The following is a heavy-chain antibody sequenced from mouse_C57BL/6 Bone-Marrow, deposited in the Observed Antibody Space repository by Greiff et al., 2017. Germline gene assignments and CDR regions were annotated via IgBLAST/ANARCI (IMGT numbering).Heavy chain of an antibody. V-gene: IGHV1-81*01. J-gene: IGHJ3*01. CDR1: GYTFTSYG. CDR3: ARSLLLFAY. Sequence: QVHVKQSGAELARPGASVKLSCKASGYTFTSYGISWVKQRTGQGLEWIGEIYPRSGNTYSNEQLKGNATLTADKSSSTAYMELRGLTSEDSAVYFCARSLLLFAYWGQWTLVADSA. CDR2: IYPRSGNT. D-gene: IGHD1-1*01.